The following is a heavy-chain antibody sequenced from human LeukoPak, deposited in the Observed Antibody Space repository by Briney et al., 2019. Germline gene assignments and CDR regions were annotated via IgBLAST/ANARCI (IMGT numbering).Heavy chain of an antibody. D-gene: IGHD1-1*01. Sequence: PGGSLRLSCAASGFTFTSDAMSWGRQSPGKGLEWVSAISGSGGSTYYADSVKGRFTISRDNSKNTLYLQMNSLRAEDTAVYYCAILQTWDYWGQGTLVTVSS. CDR1: GFTFTSDA. CDR2: ISGSGGST. V-gene: IGHV3-23*01. J-gene: IGHJ4*02. CDR3: AILQTWDY.